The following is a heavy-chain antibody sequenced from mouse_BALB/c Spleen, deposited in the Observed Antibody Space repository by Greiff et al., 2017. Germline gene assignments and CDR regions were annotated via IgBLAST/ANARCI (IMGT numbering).Heavy chain of an antibody. Sequence: EVQLVESGAELVRSGASVKLSCTASGFNIKDYYMHWVKQRPEQGLEWIGWIDPENGDTEYAPKFQGKATMTADTSSNTAYLQLSSLTSEDTAVYYCAPHQAWFAYWGQGTLVTVSA. J-gene: IGHJ3*01. V-gene: IGHV14-4*02. CDR3: APHQAWFAY. CDR1: GFNIKDYY. D-gene: IGHD3-2*02. CDR2: IDPENGDT.